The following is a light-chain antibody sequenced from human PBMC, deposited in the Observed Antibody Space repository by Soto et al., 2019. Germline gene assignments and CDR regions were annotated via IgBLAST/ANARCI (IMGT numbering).Light chain of an antibody. J-gene: IGKJ2*01. CDR1: QGISSY. V-gene: IGKV1-9*01. Sequence: IQLTQSPSSLSASVGDRVTITCRASQGISSYLAWYQLKPGGAPRLLISAASTLQSGVPSRFSGTGSGTDFTLTISSLQPEDVATYYCQQLTTYLYTFGQGTKLEIK. CDR2: AAS. CDR3: QQLTTYLYT.